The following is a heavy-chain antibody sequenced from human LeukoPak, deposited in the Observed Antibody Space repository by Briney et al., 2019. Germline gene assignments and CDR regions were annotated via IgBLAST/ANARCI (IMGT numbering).Heavy chain of an antibody. CDR3: AKGSSGYFLDL. Sequence: GGSLRLSCAASGFIFNNYGLVWVRQAPGKGLEWVSAISNDGGGTTYADFVKGRFTVSRDNSKNTLFLQMNSLRAEDTALYYCAKGSSGYFLDLWGQGTLVTVSS. D-gene: IGHD3-22*01. J-gene: IGHJ5*02. CDR1: GFIFNNYG. CDR2: ISNDGGGT. V-gene: IGHV3-23*01.